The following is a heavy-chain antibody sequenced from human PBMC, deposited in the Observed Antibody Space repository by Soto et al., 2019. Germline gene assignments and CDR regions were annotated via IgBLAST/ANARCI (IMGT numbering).Heavy chain of an antibody. V-gene: IGHV6-1*01. CDR3: ARAGDIVVVPAASYYYYYGMDV. CDR2: TYYRSKWYN. D-gene: IGHD2-2*01. J-gene: IGHJ6*02. CDR1: GDSVSSNSAA. Sequence: PSQTLSLTCAISGDSVSSNSAAWNWIRQSPSRGLEWLGRTYYRSKWYNDYAVSVKSRITINPDTSKNQFSLQLNSVTPEDTAVYYCARAGDIVVVPAASYYYYYGMDVWGQGTTVTVSS.